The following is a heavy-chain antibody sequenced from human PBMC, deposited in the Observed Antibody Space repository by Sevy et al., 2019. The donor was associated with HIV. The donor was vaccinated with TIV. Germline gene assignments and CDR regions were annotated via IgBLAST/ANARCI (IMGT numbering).Heavy chain of an antibody. CDR1: GFSYSSYG. CDR2: IQYDGSNT. J-gene: IGHJ4*02. V-gene: IGHV3-30*02. Sequence: GGSLRLSCAASGFSYSSYGMHWVRQAPGKGLEWVAYIQYDGSNTDYADSVKGRFTISRDNSKNTLDLQMNSLRVEDTAVYYCVKEGGGEGGDHWGQGTLVTVSS. CDR3: VKEGGGEGGDH. D-gene: IGHD2-21*01.